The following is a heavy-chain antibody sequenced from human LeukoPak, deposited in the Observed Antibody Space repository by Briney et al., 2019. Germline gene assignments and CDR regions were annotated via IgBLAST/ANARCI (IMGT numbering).Heavy chain of an antibody. D-gene: IGHD2-21*02. Sequence: ASVKVSCKASGGTFSSYAISWVRQAPGQGLEWMGGIIPIFGTANYAQKFQGRVTITADKSTSTAYMELSSLRSEDTAVYYCARDRVVTAWFDYWGQGTLVTVSS. CDR3: ARDRVVTAWFDY. CDR1: GGTFSSYA. CDR2: IIPIFGTA. V-gene: IGHV1-69*06. J-gene: IGHJ4*02.